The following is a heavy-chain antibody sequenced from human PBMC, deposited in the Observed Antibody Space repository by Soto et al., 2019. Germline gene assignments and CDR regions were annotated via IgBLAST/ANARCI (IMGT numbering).Heavy chain of an antibody. J-gene: IGHJ4*02. V-gene: IGHV1-8*01. D-gene: IGHD6-19*01. Sequence: VQLVQSGAEVKKPGASVKVSCKASGYTFTSYDIKWVRQATGQGLEWMGWMNPNSGHTGYAQKFQGRVTMTRNTSISTAYMELRRMRSADTAVDYCARERTVAGNDYWGQGTLGSFSA. CDR2: MNPNSGHT. CDR1: GYTFTSYD. CDR3: ARERTVAGNDY.